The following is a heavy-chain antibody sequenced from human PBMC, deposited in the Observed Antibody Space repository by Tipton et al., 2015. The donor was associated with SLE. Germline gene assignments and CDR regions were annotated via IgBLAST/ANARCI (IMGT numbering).Heavy chain of an antibody. V-gene: IGHV4-34*01. CDR1: GGSFSGYY. Sequence: TLSLTCAVYGGSFSGYYWNWIRQPPEKGLEWIGEINHSGITNYNPSLKSRVTISVAPSKNQFSLKLRSVTAADTAVYYCARMDSGYDFYDFWGQGTLVTVSS. CDR3: ARMDSGYDFYDF. CDR2: INHSGIT. J-gene: IGHJ4*02. D-gene: IGHD5-12*01.